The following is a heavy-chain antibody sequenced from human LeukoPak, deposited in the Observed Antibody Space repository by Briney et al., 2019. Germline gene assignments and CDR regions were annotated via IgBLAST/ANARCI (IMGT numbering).Heavy chain of an antibody. V-gene: IGHV4-59*08. J-gene: IGHJ4*02. CDR1: GGSISSYY. Sequence: SETLSLTCTVSGGSISSYYWSWIRQPPGKGLEWIGYIYYSGSTNYNPSLKSRVTISVDTSKNQFSLKLSSVTAADTAVYYCARMGMGSQTDYWGQGTLVTVSS. CDR3: ARMGMGSQTDY. CDR2: IYYSGST. D-gene: IGHD6-13*01.